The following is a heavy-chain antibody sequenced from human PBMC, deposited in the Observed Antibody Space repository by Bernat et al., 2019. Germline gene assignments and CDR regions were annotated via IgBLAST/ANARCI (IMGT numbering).Heavy chain of an antibody. CDR3: ARVSPSYGYYYYYGMDV. CDR1: GGSFSGYY. Sequence: QVQLQQWGAGLLKPSETLSLTCAVYGGSFSGYYWSWIHQPPGKGLEWIGEINHSGSTNYNPSLKSRVTISVDTSKNQFSLKLSSVTAADTAVYYCARVSPSYGYYYYYGMDVWGQGTTVTVSS. V-gene: IGHV4-34*01. J-gene: IGHJ6*02. D-gene: IGHD5-18*01. CDR2: INHSGST.